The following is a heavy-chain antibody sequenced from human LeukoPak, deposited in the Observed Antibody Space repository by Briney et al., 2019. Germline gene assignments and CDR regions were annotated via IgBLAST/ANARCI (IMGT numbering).Heavy chain of an antibody. CDR2: IYYSGST. CDR1: GGSISSGDYY. D-gene: IGHD2-2*01. V-gene: IGHV4-30-4*01. J-gene: IGHJ5*02. CDR3: ARGSHSRGRYCSSTSCYAGVNWFDP. Sequence: SQTLSLTCTVSGGSISSGDYYWSWIRQPPGKGLEWIGYIYYSGSTYYNPSLKSRVTISVDTSKNQFSLKLSSVTAADTAVYYCARGSHSRGRYCSSTSCYAGVNWFDPWGQGTLVTVSS.